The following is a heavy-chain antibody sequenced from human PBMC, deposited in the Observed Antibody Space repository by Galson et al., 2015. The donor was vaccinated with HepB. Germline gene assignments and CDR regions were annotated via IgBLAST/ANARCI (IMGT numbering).Heavy chain of an antibody. CDR3: ARVGYSSGCHFDY. V-gene: IGHV1-3*01. D-gene: IGHD6-19*01. CDR2: INAGNGNT. CDR1: GYTFTSYA. J-gene: IGHJ4*02. Sequence: SVKVSCKASGYTFTSYAMHWVRQAPGQRLEWMGWINAGNGNTKYSQKFQGRVTITRDTSASTAYMELSSLRSEDTAVYYCARVGYSSGCHFDYWGQGTLVTVSS.